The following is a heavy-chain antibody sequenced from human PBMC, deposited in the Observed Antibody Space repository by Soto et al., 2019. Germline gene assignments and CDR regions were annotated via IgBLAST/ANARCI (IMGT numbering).Heavy chain of an antibody. D-gene: IGHD6-13*01. V-gene: IGHV4-39*01. CDR2: IYSSGST. Sequence: SETMCLTCTVADGSIGGSNYFWGLIRQSPGTGLEWLGTIYSSGSTYYSPSLKSRITMSLDTSKNQFSLNLGSVTAADTAVYYCASRYAAAGTADYYYYYGMDVWGQGTTVTVSS. J-gene: IGHJ6*02. CDR1: DGSIGGSNYF. CDR3: ASRYAAAGTADYYYYYGMDV.